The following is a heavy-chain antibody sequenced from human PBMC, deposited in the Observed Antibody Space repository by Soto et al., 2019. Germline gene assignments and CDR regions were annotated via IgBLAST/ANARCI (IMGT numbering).Heavy chain of an antibody. V-gene: IGHV3-30*03. CDR1: GFTFSSYA. CDR3: ARSWNTAMVTVAFDI. D-gene: IGHD5-18*01. J-gene: IGHJ3*02. Sequence: QVQLVESGGGVVQPGRSLRLSCAASGFTFSSYAMHWVRQAPGKGLEWVALISYDGSNKYYADSVKGRFTISRDISNNTLYLQMTRLRAEDTAVYYCARSWNTAMVTVAFDIWGQGTMVTVSS. CDR2: ISYDGSNK.